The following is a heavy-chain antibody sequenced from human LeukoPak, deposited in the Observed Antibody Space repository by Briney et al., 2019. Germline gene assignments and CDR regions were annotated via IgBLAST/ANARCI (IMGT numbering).Heavy chain of an antibody. D-gene: IGHD3-3*01. CDR3: AKGVSDFWSGYNG. V-gene: IGHV3-23*01. J-gene: IGHJ4*02. Sequence: PGVSLRLSCAASGFTFSSYAMNWVRQAPGKGLEWVSGIVDSGGSTYYADSVKGRFSISRDSSKNTLDLQMNSLRDEDTAVYYCAKGVSDFWSGYNGWGQGTLVTVSS. CDR1: GFTFSSYA. CDR2: IVDSGGST.